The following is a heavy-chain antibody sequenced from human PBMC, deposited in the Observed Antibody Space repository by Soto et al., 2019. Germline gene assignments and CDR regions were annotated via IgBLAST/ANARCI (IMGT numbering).Heavy chain of an antibody. Sequence: EVQLVESGGGLVKPGGSLRLSCAASGFTFTGYGMNWVRQAPGKGLEWVSSISSTITNIYYGDSMKGRFTISRDNAKNSLYLEMNSLRAEDTAVYYCARESEDLTSNFDYWGQGTLVTVSS. V-gene: IGHV3-21*06. CDR2: ISSTITNI. CDR1: GFTFTGYG. CDR3: ARESEDLTSNFDY. J-gene: IGHJ4*02.